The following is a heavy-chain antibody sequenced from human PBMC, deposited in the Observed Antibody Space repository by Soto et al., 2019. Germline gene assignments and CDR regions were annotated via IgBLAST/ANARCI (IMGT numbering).Heavy chain of an antibody. CDR1: GYSFTTYW. J-gene: IGHJ6*02. V-gene: IGHV5-51*01. CDR3: ARLGIWSYGMDV. CDR2: IYPGNSDI. Sequence: GESLKISWQGSGYSFTTYWIGWVRQMPGKGLEWMGIIYPGNSDIRYSPSSQGQVTISADKSISTAYLKWSGLKASDTAMYYCARLGIWSYGMDVWGQGTTVTVSS. D-gene: IGHD3-16*01.